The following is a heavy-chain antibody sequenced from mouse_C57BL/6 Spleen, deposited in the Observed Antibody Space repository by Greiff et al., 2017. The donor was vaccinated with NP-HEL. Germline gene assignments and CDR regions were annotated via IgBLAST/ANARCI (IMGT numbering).Heavy chain of an antibody. CDR1: GYTFTSYW. CDR2: IDPSDSYT. D-gene: IGHD1-1*01. Sequence: VQLQQPGAELVMPGASVKLSCKASGYTFTSYWMHWVKQRPGQGLEWIGEIDPSDSYTNYNQKFKGKSTLTVDKSSSTAYMQLSSLTSEDSAVYYCARIITTVADWYFDVWGTGTTLTVSS. CDR3: ARIITTVADWYFDV. V-gene: IGHV1-69*01. J-gene: IGHJ1*03.